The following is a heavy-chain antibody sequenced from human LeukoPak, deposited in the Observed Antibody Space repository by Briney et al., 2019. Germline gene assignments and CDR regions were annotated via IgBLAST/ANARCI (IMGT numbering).Heavy chain of an antibody. V-gene: IGHV4-59*01. CDR2: IYYSGST. CDR3: ARVTGYTIEDYFDY. J-gene: IGHJ4*02. CDR1: GGSISSYY. D-gene: IGHD3-9*01. Sequence: SETLSLTCTVSGGSISSYYWSWIRQPPGKGLEWIGYIYYSGSTNYNPSLKSRVTISVKTSKNQFSLKLRSVTAADTAVYYCARVTGYTIEDYFDYWGQGTLVTVSS.